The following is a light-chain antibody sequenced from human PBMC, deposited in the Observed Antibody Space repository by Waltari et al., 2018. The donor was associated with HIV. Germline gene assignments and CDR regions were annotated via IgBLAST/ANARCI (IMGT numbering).Light chain of an antibody. CDR1: GGNSNYA. V-gene: IGLV4-69*01. J-gene: IGLJ3*02. CDR2: LNSDGSH. Sequence: LVRNKSTSDSAYLGASVKLTCTLRGGNSNYAIAWHQQQPEKGPRYLMKLNSDGSHSKGDGIPDRFSGSSSGPARYLTISSLRSEDEGDYYCQTWGAGILVFGGGTKLTVL. CDR3: QTWGAGILV.